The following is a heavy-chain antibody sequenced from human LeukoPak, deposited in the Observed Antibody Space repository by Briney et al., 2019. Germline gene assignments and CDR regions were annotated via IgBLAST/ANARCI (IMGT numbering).Heavy chain of an antibody. Sequence: GESLKISCKGSGYSFTNYWIGWVRQMPGKGLEWMGIIYPGDSDTRYSPSFQGQVTISADESISTAYLQWSSLKASDTAIYYCATPYYYGSGSYYNGMDVWGQGTTVTVSS. CDR2: IYPGDSDT. CDR3: ATPYYYGSGSYYNGMDV. CDR1: GYSFTNYW. D-gene: IGHD3-10*01. J-gene: IGHJ6*02. V-gene: IGHV5-51*01.